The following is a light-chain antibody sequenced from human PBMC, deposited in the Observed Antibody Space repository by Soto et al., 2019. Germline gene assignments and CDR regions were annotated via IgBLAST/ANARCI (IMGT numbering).Light chain of an antibody. J-gene: IGKJ4*01. V-gene: IGKV3-11*01. CDR1: QSVSRY. CDR2: DAS. CDR3: QHSYSGLT. Sequence: EIVLTQSPVTLSLSPGERATLSCRASQSVSRYLAWYQQKPGQAPRLLVYDASNRATGIPARFSGSGSGTDFTLTISILEHEDFAVYYCQHSYSGLTFGGGTKVEMK.